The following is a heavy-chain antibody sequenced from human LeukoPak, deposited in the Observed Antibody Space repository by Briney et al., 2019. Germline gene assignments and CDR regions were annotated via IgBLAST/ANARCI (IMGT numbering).Heavy chain of an antibody. D-gene: IGHD6-13*01. CDR3: ARVKQQLVRLLGRDTTYYYYYYMDV. J-gene: IGHJ6*03. V-gene: IGHV3-7*01. CDR1: GFTFSSYW. CDR2: IKQDGSEK. Sequence: GGSLRLSCAGSGFTFSSYWMSWVRQAPGKGLEWVANIKQDGSEKHYVDSVKGRFTTSRDNVKNSLFLQMNSLRAEDTAVYFCARVKQQLVRLLGRDTTYYYYYYMDVWGKGTTVTVSS.